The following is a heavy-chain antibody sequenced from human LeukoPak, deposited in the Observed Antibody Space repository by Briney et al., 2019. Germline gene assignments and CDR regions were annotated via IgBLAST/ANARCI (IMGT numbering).Heavy chain of an antibody. CDR1: GGSISSGGYY. CDR3: ARASVVAGSGLDY. J-gene: IGHJ4*02. V-gene: IGHV4-30-2*01. D-gene: IGHD6-19*01. Sequence: SQTLSLTCTVSGGSISSGGYYWSWIRQPPGKGLEWIGEINYSGSTNYNPSLKSRATISVDRSKNQFSLKLNSVTAADTAVYYCARASVVAGSGLDYWGQGTLVTVSS. CDR2: INYSGST.